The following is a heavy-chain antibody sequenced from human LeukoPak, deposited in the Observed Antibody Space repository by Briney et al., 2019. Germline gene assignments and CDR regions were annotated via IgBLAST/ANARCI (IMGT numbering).Heavy chain of an antibody. J-gene: IGHJ4*02. CDR2: ISNNGGYT. CDR1: GFTFSSYA. Sequence: HPGGSLRLSCAASGFTFSSYAMSWVRQAPGKGLEWVSAISNNGGYTYYADSVQGRFTISRDNSKSTLCLQMNSLRAEDTAVYYCARWYSSSWWYFDYWGQGTLVTVSS. CDR3: ARWYSSSWWYFDY. D-gene: IGHD6-13*01. V-gene: IGHV3-23*01.